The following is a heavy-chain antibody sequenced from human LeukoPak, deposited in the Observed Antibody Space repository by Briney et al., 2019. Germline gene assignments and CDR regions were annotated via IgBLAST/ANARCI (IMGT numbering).Heavy chain of an antibody. CDR2: INHSGST. Sequence: SETLSLTCAVYGGSFSGYYWSWIRQPPGKGLEWIGEINHSGSTNYNPSLKSRVTISVDTSKNQFSLKLSSVTAADTAVYYCARDSGDYGEAFDIWGQGTMVTVSS. CDR3: ARDSGDYGEAFDI. CDR1: GGSFSGYY. D-gene: IGHD4-17*01. J-gene: IGHJ3*02. V-gene: IGHV4-34*01.